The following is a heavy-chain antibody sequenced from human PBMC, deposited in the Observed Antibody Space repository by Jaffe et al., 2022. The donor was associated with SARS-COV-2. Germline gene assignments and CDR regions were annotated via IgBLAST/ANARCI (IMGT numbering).Heavy chain of an antibody. Sequence: QVQLVQSGAEVKKPGSSVKVSCKASGGTFSSYTISWVRQAPGQGLEWMGRIIPILGIANYAQKFQGRVTITADKSTSTAYMELSSLRSEDTAVYYCARGIYIAEDIADYWYFDLWGRGTLVTVSS. CDR2: IIPILGIA. CDR3: ARGIYIAEDIADYWYFDL. J-gene: IGHJ2*01. CDR1: GGTFSSYT. V-gene: IGHV1-69*02. D-gene: IGHD5-12*01.